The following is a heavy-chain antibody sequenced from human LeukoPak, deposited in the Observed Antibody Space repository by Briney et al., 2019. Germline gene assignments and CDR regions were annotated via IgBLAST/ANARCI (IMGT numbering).Heavy chain of an antibody. Sequence: ASVKVSFKASGYTFTTYGISWVRQAPGQGLEWMGWISAYNGDTNYAQRLQGRVTMTTDTSTSTAYMELRSLRSDDTAVYYCARILYYDSSGPPDYWGQGTLVTVSS. CDR2: ISAYNGDT. CDR3: ARILYYDSSGPPDY. D-gene: IGHD3-22*01. CDR1: GYTFTTYG. V-gene: IGHV1-18*01. J-gene: IGHJ4*02.